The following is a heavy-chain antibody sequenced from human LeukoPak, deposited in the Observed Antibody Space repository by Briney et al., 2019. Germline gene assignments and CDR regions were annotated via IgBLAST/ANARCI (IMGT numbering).Heavy chain of an antibody. CDR2: IYYSGGT. CDR3: ARSYGDYGSQAFDI. CDR1: GGSISSGGYY. V-gene: IGHV4-31*03. Sequence: SETLSLTCTVSGGSISSGGYYWSWIRQHPGKGLEWIGYIYYSGGTYYNPSLKSRVTISIDTSKNQFSLKLSSVTAADTAVYYCARSYGDYGSQAFDIWGQGTMVTVSS. D-gene: IGHD4-17*01. J-gene: IGHJ3*02.